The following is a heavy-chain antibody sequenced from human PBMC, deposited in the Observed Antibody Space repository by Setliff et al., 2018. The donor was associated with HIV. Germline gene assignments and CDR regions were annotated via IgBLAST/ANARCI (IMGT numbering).Heavy chain of an antibody. J-gene: IGHJ6*02. Sequence: ASVKVSCKASGYTFTNYYMHWVRQAPGQGLEWMGIINPSGGSTSHAQKFQGRVNMTRDNAKNSLYLQMNSLRAEDTAVYYCARDMTTDYYYYGMDVWGQGTTVTVSS. CDR3: ARDMTTDYYYYGMDV. V-gene: IGHV1-46*01. D-gene: IGHD4-17*01. CDR1: GYTFTNYY. CDR2: INPSGGST.